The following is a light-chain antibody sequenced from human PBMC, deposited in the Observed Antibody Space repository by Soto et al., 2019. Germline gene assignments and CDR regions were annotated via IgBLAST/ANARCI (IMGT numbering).Light chain of an antibody. V-gene: IGLV2-14*01. Sequence: QSALTQPASVSGSPGQSITISCSGTTNDIGGYNYVSWYQHHPGKVPKVIIYEVRNRPSGVSNRFSGSKSGNTASLTISGLQTEDEADYYCCSYAGSRTYVFGPGTKVTVL. CDR1: TNDIGGYNY. CDR3: CSYAGSRTYV. J-gene: IGLJ1*01. CDR2: EVR.